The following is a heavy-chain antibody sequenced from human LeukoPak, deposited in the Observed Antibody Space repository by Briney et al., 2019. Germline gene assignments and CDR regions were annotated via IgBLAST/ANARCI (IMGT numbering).Heavy chain of an antibody. J-gene: IGHJ4*02. V-gene: IGHV3-74*01. CDR2: INGDGRNI. Sequence: GGSLRLSCVASGFTFSSYWMHWVRQDPRKGLVWVSRINGDGRNINYADSVRGRFTISRDNAKNTLYLQMNTLRVEDTAVYYCAKEGYHRVLTMVRGLFDYWGQGTLVTVSS. D-gene: IGHD3-10*01. CDR1: GFTFSSYW. CDR3: AKEGYHRVLTMVRGLFDY.